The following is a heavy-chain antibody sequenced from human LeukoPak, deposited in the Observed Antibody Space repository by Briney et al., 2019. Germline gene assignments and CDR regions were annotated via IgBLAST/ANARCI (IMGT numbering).Heavy chain of an antibody. CDR2: IYYSGST. V-gene: IGHV4-31*03. CDR3: ARDGVPYFFGFDN. Sequence: SQTLSLTCTVSGDSISSGGSYWSWIRQHPGKGLEWVVYIYYSGSTYDNPYLRGRVTIPVATSKTQSSLTMSSLTAADTAVYYCARDGVPYFFGFDNWGQGTLVTVSS. CDR1: GDSISSGGSY. D-gene: IGHD2/OR15-2a*01. J-gene: IGHJ5*02.